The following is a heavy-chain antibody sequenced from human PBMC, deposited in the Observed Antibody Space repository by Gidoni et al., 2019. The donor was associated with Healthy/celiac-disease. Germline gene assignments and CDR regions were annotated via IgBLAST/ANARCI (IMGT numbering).Heavy chain of an antibody. CDR1: GFPFSIYA. CDR3: ARGWTGYYNVFDY. V-gene: IGHV3-30-3*01. CDR2: ISYDGSNK. D-gene: IGHD3-9*01. Sequence: QVQLVESGGGVVQPGRSLRLSCAASGFPFSIYAMHWVRPAPGKGLEWVAVISYDGSNKYYADSVKGRFTISRDNSKNTLYLQMNSLRAEDTAVYYCARGWTGYYNVFDYWGQGTLVTVSS. J-gene: IGHJ4*02.